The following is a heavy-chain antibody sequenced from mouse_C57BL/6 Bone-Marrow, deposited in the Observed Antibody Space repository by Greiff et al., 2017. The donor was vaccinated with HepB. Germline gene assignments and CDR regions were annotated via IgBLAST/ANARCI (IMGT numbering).Heavy chain of an antibody. D-gene: IGHD2-4*01. CDR2: IYPGDGDT. Sequence: QVHVKQSGAELVKPGASVKISCKASGYAFSSYWMNWVKQRPGKGLEWIGQIYPGDGDTNYNGKFKGKATLTADKSSSTAYMQLSSLTSEDSAVYFCARSGYDYDDDYYAMDYWGQGTSVTVSS. CDR1: GYAFSSYW. J-gene: IGHJ4*01. CDR3: ARSGYDYDDDYYAMDY. V-gene: IGHV1-80*01.